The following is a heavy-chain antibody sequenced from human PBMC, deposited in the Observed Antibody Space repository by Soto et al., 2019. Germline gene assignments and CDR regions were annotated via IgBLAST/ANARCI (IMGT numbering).Heavy chain of an antibody. Sequence: TLSLTCTVSGGSISKSNYFWGWIRQPPGKGLEWIGSILYTGSTTYNSSLQSRVTISVDTSKNQFSLKLTSVTAADTAVYFCARLGWGDGDSDYWGQGTLVTVSS. CDR2: ILYTGST. D-gene: IGHD2-21*01. CDR1: GGSISKSNYF. J-gene: IGHJ4*02. CDR3: ARLGWGDGDSDY. V-gene: IGHV4-39*01.